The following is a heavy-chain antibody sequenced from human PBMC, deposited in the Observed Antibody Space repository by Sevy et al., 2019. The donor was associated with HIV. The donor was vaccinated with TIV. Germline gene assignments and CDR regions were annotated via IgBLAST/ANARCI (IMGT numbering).Heavy chain of an antibody. Sequence: GGSLRLSCAASGFTFSTCSMTWVRQAPGKGLEWVSMIRGSGDIRDYVGSVKGRFTVSRDNSKNTLYLQMSSLRAEDTAIYFCASDLWAVHRGVYWGQGTLVTVSS. CDR3: ASDLWAVHRGVY. D-gene: IGHD3-10*01. J-gene: IGHJ4*02. V-gene: IGHV3-23*01. CDR2: IRGSGDIR. CDR1: GFTFSTCS.